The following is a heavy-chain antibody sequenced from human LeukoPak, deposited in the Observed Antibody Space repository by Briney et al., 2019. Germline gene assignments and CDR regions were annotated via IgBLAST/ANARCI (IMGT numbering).Heavy chain of an antibody. CDR1: GYTSTDYY. D-gene: IGHD1-26*01. CDR3: ARFHTSSTYNWFDP. J-gene: IGHJ5*02. V-gene: IGHV1-2*02. CDR2: INPNSGGT. Sequence: GASVKVSCKASGYTSTDYYMHWVRQAPGQGLEWMGWINPNSGGTNYAQKFQGRVTMTRDTSISTAYMELSRLTSDDTAVYYCARFHTSSTYNWFDPWGQGTLVTVSS.